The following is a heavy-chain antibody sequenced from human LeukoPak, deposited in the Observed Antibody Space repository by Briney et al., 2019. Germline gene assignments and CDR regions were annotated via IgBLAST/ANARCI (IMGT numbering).Heavy chain of an antibody. CDR2: IKQDGSEK. CDR1: GFTFISYW. CDR3: ARWGTYSSSWLGAFDI. D-gene: IGHD6-13*01. J-gene: IGHJ3*02. Sequence: GGSLRLSCEASGFTFISYWMSWVRQAPGKGLEWVANIKQDGSEKYYVDSVKGRFTISRDNAENSLYLQMNSLRAEDTAVYYCARWGTYSSSWLGAFDIWGQGTMVTVSS. V-gene: IGHV3-7*05.